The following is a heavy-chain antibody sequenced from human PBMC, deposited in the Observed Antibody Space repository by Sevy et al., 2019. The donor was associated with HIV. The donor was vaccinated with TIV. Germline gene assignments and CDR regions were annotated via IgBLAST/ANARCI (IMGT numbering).Heavy chain of an antibody. D-gene: IGHD3-22*01. Sequence: GGSLRLSCAASGFTFSSYAMSWVRQAPGKGLGWVSAISGSGGSTYYADSVKGRFTISRDNSKNTLYLQMNSLRTEDTAVYYCAKDGIYYDSSGYYLDYWGQGTLVTVSS. CDR1: GFTFSSYA. CDR3: AKDGIYYDSSGYYLDY. J-gene: IGHJ4*02. V-gene: IGHV3-23*01. CDR2: ISGSGGST.